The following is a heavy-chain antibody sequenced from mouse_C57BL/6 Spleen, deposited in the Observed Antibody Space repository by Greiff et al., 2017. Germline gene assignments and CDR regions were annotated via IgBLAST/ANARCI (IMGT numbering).Heavy chain of an antibody. CDR2: ISSAGSYT. J-gene: IGHJ2*01. CDR3: ARRDGYGNSYYFDY. V-gene: IGHV5-6*02. D-gene: IGHD2-1*01. CDR1: GFTFSSYG. Sequence: DVKLVESGGDLVKPGGSLKLSCAASGFTFSSYGMSWVRQTPDKRLEWVATISSAGSYTSYPDSVKGRFTISRDNAKNTLYLQMSSLKSEDTAMYDCARRDGYGNSYYFDYWGQGTTLTVSS.